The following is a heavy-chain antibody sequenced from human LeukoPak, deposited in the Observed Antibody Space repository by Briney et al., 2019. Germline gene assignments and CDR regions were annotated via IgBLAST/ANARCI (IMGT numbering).Heavy chain of an antibody. CDR1: GYTFTSYD. J-gene: IGHJ4*02. CDR2: MNPNSGNT. Sequence: GASVKVSCKASGYTFTSYDINWVRQATGQGLEWMGWMNPNSGNTGYAQKFQGRVTMTRNTSISTAYMELSSLRSEDTAVYYCARSSATRVLGSHRSRRGGEYYFDYWGQGTLVTVSS. CDR3: ARSSATRVLGSHRSRRGGEYYFDY. D-gene: IGHD3-16*01. V-gene: IGHV1-8*01.